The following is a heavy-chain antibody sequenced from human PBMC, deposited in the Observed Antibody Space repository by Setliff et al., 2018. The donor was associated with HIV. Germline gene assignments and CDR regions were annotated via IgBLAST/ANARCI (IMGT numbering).Heavy chain of an antibody. V-gene: IGHV4-4*07. J-gene: IGHJ6*02. Sequence: SETLSLTCTVSGGSISSYYWSWIRQPAGKGLEWIGRIYTSGSTNYNPSLKSRVTISLDTSKNQFSLKLSSVTAADTAVYYCARENGRTNYYYYYGMDVWARGPRSPSP. CDR1: GGSISSYY. CDR3: ARENGRTNYYYYYGMDV. CDR2: IYTSGST.